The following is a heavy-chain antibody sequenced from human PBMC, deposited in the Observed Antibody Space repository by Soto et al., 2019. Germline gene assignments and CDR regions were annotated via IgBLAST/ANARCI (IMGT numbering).Heavy chain of an antibody. CDR2: IYYSGST. Sequence: NPSETLSLTCTVSGGSISSSSYYWGWIRQPPGKGLEWIGRIYYSGSTYYNPSLKSRVTISVDTSKNQFSLKLSSVTAADTAVYYCARQSSRYFDFDFWGQGTLVTVSS. J-gene: IGHJ4*02. V-gene: IGHV4-39*01. CDR1: GGSISSSSYY. CDR3: ARQSSRYFDFDF. D-gene: IGHD3-9*01.